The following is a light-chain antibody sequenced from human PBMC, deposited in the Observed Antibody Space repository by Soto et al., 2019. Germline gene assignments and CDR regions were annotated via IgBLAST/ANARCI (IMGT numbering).Light chain of an antibody. V-gene: IGLV2-14*01. J-gene: IGLJ1*01. CDR2: DVS. CDR1: SSDVGGYNY. Sequence: QSVLTQPASVSGSPGQSIAISCTGTSSDVGGYNYVSWYQQHPGKAPKLMIYDVSNRPSGVSNRFSGSKSGNTASLTISGLQAEDEADYYCSSYTSSSPRVFGNGTKVTVL. CDR3: SSYTSSSPRV.